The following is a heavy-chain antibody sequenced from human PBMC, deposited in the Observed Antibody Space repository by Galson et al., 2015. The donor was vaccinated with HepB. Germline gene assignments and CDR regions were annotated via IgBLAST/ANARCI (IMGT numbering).Heavy chain of an antibody. Sequence: SVKVSCKASGYTFTSYAMNWVRQAPGQGLEWMGWINTNTGNPTYAQGFTGRFVFSLDTSVSTAYLQISSLKAEDTAVYYCARGRGDFWSGYLTLFDYWGQGTLVTVSS. V-gene: IGHV7-4-1*02. CDR1: GYTFTSYA. CDR2: INTNTGNP. J-gene: IGHJ4*02. CDR3: ARGRGDFWSGYLTLFDY. D-gene: IGHD3-3*01.